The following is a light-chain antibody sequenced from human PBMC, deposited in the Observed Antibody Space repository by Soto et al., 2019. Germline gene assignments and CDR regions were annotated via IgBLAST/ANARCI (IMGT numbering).Light chain of an antibody. V-gene: IGLV2-14*01. CDR3: SSYTSSSTLEGV. Sequence: QSALTQPASVSGSSGQSITISCTGTSSDVGGYNYVSWYQQHPGKAPKLMIYDVSNRPSGVSNRFSGSKSGNTASLTISGLQAEDEADYYCSSYTSSSTLEGVFGTGTKVTVL. J-gene: IGLJ1*01. CDR1: SSDVGGYNY. CDR2: DVS.